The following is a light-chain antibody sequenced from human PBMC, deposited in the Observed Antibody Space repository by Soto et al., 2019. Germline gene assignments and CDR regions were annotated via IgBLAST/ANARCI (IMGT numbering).Light chain of an antibody. J-gene: IGLJ2*01. CDR2: DVS. CDR3: SSYTSSSTLVV. CDR1: SSDVGGYNY. Sequence: QSAPTPPASVSGSPGQSITISCTGTSSDVGGYNYVSWYQQRPGKAPKLMIYDVSNRPSGVSNRFSGSKSGNTASLTISGLQAEDEADYYCSSYTSSSTLVVFGGGTKLTVL. V-gene: IGLV2-14*01.